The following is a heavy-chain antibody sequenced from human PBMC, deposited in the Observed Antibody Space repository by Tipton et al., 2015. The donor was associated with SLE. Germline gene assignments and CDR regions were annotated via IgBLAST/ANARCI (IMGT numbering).Heavy chain of an antibody. J-gene: IGHJ2*01. D-gene: IGHD1-26*01. Sequence: GLVKPSQTLSLTCAISGDSISGNSAAWNWIRQSPSRGVEWLGRGYYTYKWYNDYAVSVKSRITINPDTSKNQFSVKVRSVTAADTAVYYCARHRSQGYFDLWSRGTLATVSS. CDR1: GDSISGNSAA. CDR3: ARHRSQGYFDL. V-gene: IGHV6-1*01. CDR2: GYYTYKWYN.